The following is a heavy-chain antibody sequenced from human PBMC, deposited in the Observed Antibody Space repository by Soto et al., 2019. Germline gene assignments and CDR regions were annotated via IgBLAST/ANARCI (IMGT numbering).Heavy chain of an antibody. CDR1: GDSISTPHYY. Sequence: SETLSLTCTVSGDSISTPHYYWSWIRQHPGKGLEWIGYIYYSGSTNYNPALKSRVTISVDTSKSQFSLKLSSVTAADTAVYYCAKDSGYNYGYFRWFDPWGQGTLVTVSS. V-gene: IGHV4-61*01. D-gene: IGHD5-18*01. CDR3: AKDSGYNYGYFRWFDP. CDR2: IYYSGST. J-gene: IGHJ5*02.